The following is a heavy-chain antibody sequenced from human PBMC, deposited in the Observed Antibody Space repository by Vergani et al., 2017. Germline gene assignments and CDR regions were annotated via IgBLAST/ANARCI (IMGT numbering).Heavy chain of an antibody. V-gene: IGHV3-33*01. CDR1: GFTFSSYG. D-gene: IGHD1-26*01. CDR3: ARDAIVRATGGAVDI. J-gene: IGHJ3*02. Sequence: QVQLVESGGGVVQPGRSLRLSCAASGFTFSSYGMHWVRQAPGKGLEWVAVIWYDGSNKYYADSVKGRFTISRDNSKNTLYLQMNSLRAEDTAVYYCARDAIVRATGGAVDIWGQGTMVTVSS. CDR2: IWYDGSNK.